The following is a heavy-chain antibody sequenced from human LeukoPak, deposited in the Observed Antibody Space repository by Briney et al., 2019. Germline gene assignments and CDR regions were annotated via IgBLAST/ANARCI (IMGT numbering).Heavy chain of an antibody. J-gene: IGHJ5*02. CDR1: GGSISSGSYY. Sequence: SETLSLTCTVSGGSISSGSYYWSWIRQPAGKGLEWIGRIYTSGSTNYNPSLKSRVTISVDTSKNQFSLKLSSVTAADTAVYYCARDLGGRIAARPGWFDPWGRGTLVTVSS. D-gene: IGHD6-6*01. CDR2: IYTSGST. CDR3: ARDLGGRIAARPGWFDP. V-gene: IGHV4-61*02.